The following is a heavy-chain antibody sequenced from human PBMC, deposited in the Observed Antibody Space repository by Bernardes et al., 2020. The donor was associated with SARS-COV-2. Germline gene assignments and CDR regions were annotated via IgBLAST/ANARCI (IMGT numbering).Heavy chain of an antibody. D-gene: IGHD5-12*01. V-gene: IGHV3-23*01. CDR1: GNTFSSFA. CDR3: ARGTQWLRPRVFYY. CDR2: ITGSGGDT. J-gene: IGHJ4*02. Sequence: GGSLRLSCVASGNTFSSFAMSWVRQTPGKGLEWMSSITGSGGDTFYAASVKGRFTISRDNSKNTLYLQLNSLRAEDTAVYYCARGTQWLRPRVFYYWGQGALVTVSS.